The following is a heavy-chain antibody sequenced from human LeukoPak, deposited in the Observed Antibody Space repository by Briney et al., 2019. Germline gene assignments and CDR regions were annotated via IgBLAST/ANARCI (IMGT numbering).Heavy chain of an antibody. CDR1: GGSIINHY. Sequence: SETLSLTCTVSGGSIINHYWSWIRQPAGKGLEWIGRIYSSGSANYSPSLKSRVSMSIGTSNNHFSLNLTSVTAADTALYFCARDVRYASGWSTPESWGQGTLVTVSS. D-gene: IGHD6-19*01. CDR2: IYSSGSA. V-gene: IGHV4-4*07. CDR3: ARDVRYASGWSTPES. J-gene: IGHJ5*02.